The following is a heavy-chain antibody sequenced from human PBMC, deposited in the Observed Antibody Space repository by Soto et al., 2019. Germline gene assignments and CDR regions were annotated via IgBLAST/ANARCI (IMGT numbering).Heavy chain of an antibody. J-gene: IGHJ4*02. V-gene: IGHV4-59*08. CDR2: TDDSGNT. Sequence: QVQLQESGPGLVRPSETLSLTCTVSSDSISSYYWIWIRQSPGKGLEWIGHTDDSGNTNYNPSLKSRVTISGDTSKNQFSLRLSSVTAADTAVYYCARAVGDPLYYLDYWGQGTLVTVSS. D-gene: IGHD6-19*01. CDR1: SDSISSYY. CDR3: ARAVGDPLYYLDY.